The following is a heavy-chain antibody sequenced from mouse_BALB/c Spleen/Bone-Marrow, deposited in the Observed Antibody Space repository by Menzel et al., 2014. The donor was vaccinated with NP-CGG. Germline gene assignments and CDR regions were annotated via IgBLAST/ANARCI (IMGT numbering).Heavy chain of an antibody. Sequence: QVQLQQSGAELVRPGSSVKISCKASGYPFSSYWMNWVKQRPGQGLEWIGQIYLGDGETNYNGKFKGNATLTADKSSSTAYMQLISPTSEDSAVYFCARKYGDYWGQGTTLTVSS. CDR2: IYLGDGET. V-gene: IGHV1-80*01. D-gene: IGHD2-10*02. J-gene: IGHJ2*01. CDR1: GYPFSSYW. CDR3: ARKYGDY.